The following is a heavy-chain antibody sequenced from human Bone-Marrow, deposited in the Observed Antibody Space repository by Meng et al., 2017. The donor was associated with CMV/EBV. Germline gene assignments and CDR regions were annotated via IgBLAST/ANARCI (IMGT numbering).Heavy chain of an antibody. J-gene: IGHJ4*02. Sequence: LSCAAYGFTFSNYWMHWVRQAPGKGLVLVSHIKTDGSVTNYAGSVKGRFTISRDNSKNTVYLQMDSLRAEDSALYYCTRGDGGHFNYWGQGTLVTVSS. CDR1: GFTFSNYW. V-gene: IGHV3-74*01. D-gene: IGHD3-16*01. CDR3: TRGDGGHFNY. CDR2: IKTDGSVT.